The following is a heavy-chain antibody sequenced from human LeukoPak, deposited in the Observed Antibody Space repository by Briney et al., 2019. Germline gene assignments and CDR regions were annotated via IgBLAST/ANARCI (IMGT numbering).Heavy chain of an antibody. J-gene: IGHJ4*02. CDR2: IYSGGST. V-gene: IGHV3-66*02. D-gene: IGHD6-19*01. CDR1: GFHVSNLL. CDR3: ARGGGRTLAVAGTDY. Sequence: GGSLRLLWAGSGFHVSNLLVRWVRPAPGKGLGWVADIYSGGSTYYADSVKGRFTISRDNSKNTLYLQMNRLRAEDTAVYYCARGGGRTLAVAGTDYWGQGTLVIVTS.